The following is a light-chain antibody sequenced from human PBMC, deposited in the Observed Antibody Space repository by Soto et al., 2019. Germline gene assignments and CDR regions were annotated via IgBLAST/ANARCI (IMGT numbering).Light chain of an antibody. J-gene: IGKJ2*01. V-gene: IGKV1-5*01. CDR2: DAS. Sequence: DIQMTQSPSTLSASIGARVTITCRARQSISSWLAWYHQKPGKAPNLLIYDASSLESGVPSRFSGSGSGSEFTLAISGLQPDDFATYYCQQYNAYPYTFGQGTKLEIK. CDR1: QSISSW. CDR3: QQYNAYPYT.